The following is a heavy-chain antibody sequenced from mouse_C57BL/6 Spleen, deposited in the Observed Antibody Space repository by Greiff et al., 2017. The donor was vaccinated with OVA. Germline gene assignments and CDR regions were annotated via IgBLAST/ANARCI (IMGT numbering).Heavy chain of an antibody. V-gene: IGHV1-64*01. CDR1: GYTFTSYW. CDR2: IHPNSGST. J-gene: IGHJ2*01. CDR3: ARNIIDYGSSYPED. D-gene: IGHD1-1*01. Sequence: QVQLQQPGAELVKPGASVKLSCKASGYTFTSYWMHWVKQRPGQGLEWIGMIHPNSGSTNYNEKFKSKATLTVDKSSSTAYMQLSSLTSEDSAVYYCARNIIDYGSSYPEDWGQGTTLTVSS.